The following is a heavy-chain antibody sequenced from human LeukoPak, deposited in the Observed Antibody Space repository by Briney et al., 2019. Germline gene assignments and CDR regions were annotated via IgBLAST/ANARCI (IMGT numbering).Heavy chain of an antibody. V-gene: IGHV3-74*01. CDR1: GFRFRWYW. Sequence: GGSLRLSCAASGFRFRWYWMHWVRQAPGKGPVWVSRLSTDGSGIRYADSVKGRFTISRDNAKDTLYLQMHSLRPEDTAVYYCVRGYYYDTSGPYFDYWGQGTLVTVSS. D-gene: IGHD3-22*01. J-gene: IGHJ4*02. CDR2: LSTDGSGI. CDR3: VRGYYYDTSGPYFDY.